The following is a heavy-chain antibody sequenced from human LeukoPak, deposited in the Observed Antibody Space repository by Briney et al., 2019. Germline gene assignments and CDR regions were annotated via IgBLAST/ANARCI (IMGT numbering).Heavy chain of an antibody. CDR3: ASSSVVAPDTTDY. J-gene: IGHJ4*02. CDR1: GYTFTSYY. Sequence: ASVKVSCKASGYTFTSYYMHWVRQAPGQGLEWMGIINPSGGSTSYAQKFQGRVTMTRDMSTGTVYMELSSLRSEDTAVYYCASSSVVAPDTTDYWGQGTLVTASS. D-gene: IGHD2-15*01. CDR2: INPSGGST. V-gene: IGHV1-46*01.